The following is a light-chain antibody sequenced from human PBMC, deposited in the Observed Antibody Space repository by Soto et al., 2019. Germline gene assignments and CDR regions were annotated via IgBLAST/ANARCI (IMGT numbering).Light chain of an antibody. CDR1: QSVSSGS. CDR3: QQYGNSPLA. CDR2: DAS. V-gene: IGKV3-20*01. Sequence: EIVLTQSPGTLSLSPGERATLSCRASQSVSSGSVAWYQQKPGQAPRLLIYDASRRVTGVPDRFGGGGSGTDFTLTISRLEPKDSAVYFWQQYGNSPLAFVGGSKVDI. J-gene: IGKJ4*01.